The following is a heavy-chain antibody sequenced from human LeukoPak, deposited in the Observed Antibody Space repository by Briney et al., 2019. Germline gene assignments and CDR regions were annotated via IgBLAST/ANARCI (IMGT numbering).Heavy chain of an antibody. V-gene: IGHV3-30-3*01. D-gene: IGHD5-18*01. J-gene: IGHJ4*02. CDR1: GFTFSSYA. Sequence: GGSLRLSCAASGFTFSSYAMHWVRQAPGKGLEWVAVISYDGSNKYYADSVKGRFTISRDNSKNTLYLQMNSLRAEDTAVYYCARDPDSYGSINFGYWGQGTLVTVSS. CDR2: ISYDGSNK. CDR3: ARDPDSYGSINFGY.